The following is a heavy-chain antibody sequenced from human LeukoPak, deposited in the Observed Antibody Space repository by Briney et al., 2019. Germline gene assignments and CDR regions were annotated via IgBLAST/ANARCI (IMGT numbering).Heavy chain of an antibody. CDR3: AKDPPLPGYSYGADAFDI. V-gene: IGHV3-23*01. J-gene: IGHJ3*02. D-gene: IGHD5-18*01. Sequence: GGSLRLSCAASGFTFSSYAMIWVRQAPGKGLEWVSGISGSGDSTYYADSVKGRFTMSRDNSKNTLYLQMNSLRAEDTAVYYCAKDPPLPGYSYGADAFDIWGQGTMVTVSS. CDR2: ISGSGDST. CDR1: GFTFSSYA.